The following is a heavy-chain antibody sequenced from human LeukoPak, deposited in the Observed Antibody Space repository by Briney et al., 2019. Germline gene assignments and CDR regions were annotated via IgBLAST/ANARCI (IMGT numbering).Heavy chain of an antibody. CDR2: ISYDGSNK. D-gene: IGHD1-26*01. CDR1: GFTFSSSA. Sequence: PGRSLRLSCAASGFTFSSSAMHWVRQAPGKGLEWVAVISYDGSNKYYADSVKGRFTISRDNSKNTLYPQMNSLRAEDTAVYYCARDGVGATGPFDYWGQGTLVTVSS. J-gene: IGHJ4*02. V-gene: IGHV3-30*04. CDR3: ARDGVGATGPFDY.